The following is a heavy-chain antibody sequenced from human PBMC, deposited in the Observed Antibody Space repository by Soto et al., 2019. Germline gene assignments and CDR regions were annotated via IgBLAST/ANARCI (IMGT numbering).Heavy chain of an antibody. J-gene: IGHJ4*02. CDR2: IYSGGST. CDR3: ARDQFEK. V-gene: IGHV3-66*01. CDR1: GFTVSSNY. Sequence: GGSLRLSCVASGFTVSSNYMSWVRQAPGKGLEWVSVIYSGGSTYYADSVKGRFTISRDNSKNTMYLQMNNLRAEATAVYYCARDQFEKWGQGTLVTVSS.